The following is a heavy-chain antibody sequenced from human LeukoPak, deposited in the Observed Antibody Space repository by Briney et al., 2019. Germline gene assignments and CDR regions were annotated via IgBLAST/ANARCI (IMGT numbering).Heavy chain of an antibody. CDR2: IYTSGST. D-gene: IGHD5/OR15-5a*01. CDR1: GGSISSGSYY. Sequence: KPSETLSLTCTVSGGSISSGSYYWSWIRQPAGKGLEWIGRIYTSGSTNYNPFLKSRVTMSVDTSKNQFSLKLSSVTAADTAVYFCARDRWQPSTLNWFDPWGQGTLVTVSS. J-gene: IGHJ5*02. V-gene: IGHV4-61*02. CDR3: ARDRWQPSTLNWFDP.